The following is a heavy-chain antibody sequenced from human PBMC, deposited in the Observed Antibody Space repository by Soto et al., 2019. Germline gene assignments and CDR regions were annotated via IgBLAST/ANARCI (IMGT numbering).Heavy chain of an antibody. Sequence: VRQAPGKGLEWVAVVSYDGSNKYYADSVKGRFTISRDNSKNTLYLQMNSLRAEDTAVYYCARIELEPTMDVWGQGTTVTVSS. D-gene: IGHD1-1*01. V-gene: IGHV3-30-3*01. CDR2: VSYDGSNK. CDR3: ARIELEPTMDV. J-gene: IGHJ6*02.